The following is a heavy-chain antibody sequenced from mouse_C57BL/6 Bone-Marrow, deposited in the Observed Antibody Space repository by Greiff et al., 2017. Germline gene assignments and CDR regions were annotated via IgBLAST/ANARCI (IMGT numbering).Heavy chain of an antibody. J-gene: IGHJ1*03. CDR3: ARVEGTTVWYFDV. CDR1: GYTFTSYW. D-gene: IGHD1-1*01. Sequence: QVQLQQPGAELVKPGASVKLSCKASGYTFTSYWMQWVKQRPGQGLEWIGEIDPSDSYTNYNQKFKGKATLTVDTSSSTAYMQLSSLTSEDSAVYYCARVEGTTVWYFDVWGTGATVTVSS. V-gene: IGHV1-50*01. CDR2: IDPSDSYT.